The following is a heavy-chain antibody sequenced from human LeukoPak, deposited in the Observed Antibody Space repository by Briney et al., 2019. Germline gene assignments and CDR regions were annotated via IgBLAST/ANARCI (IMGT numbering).Heavy chain of an antibody. D-gene: IGHD6-6*01. CDR3: ARSTSIAARPGPYYMDV. Sequence: SETLSLTCTVSGGSISSYYWSWLRQPAGKGLEWIGRIYTSGSTNYNPSLKSRVTMSVDTSKNQFSLKLSSVTAADTAVYYCARSTSIAARPGPYYMDVWGKGTTVTVSS. J-gene: IGHJ6*03. CDR2: IYTSGST. V-gene: IGHV4-4*07. CDR1: GGSISSYY.